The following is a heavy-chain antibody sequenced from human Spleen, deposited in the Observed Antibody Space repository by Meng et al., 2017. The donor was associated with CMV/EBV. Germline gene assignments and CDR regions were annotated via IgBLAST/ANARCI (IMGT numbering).Heavy chain of an antibody. CDR3: AKGCSGSGNCFYIDY. CDR2: ISADGTTT. V-gene: IGHV3-30*18. Sequence: SGFTFTTNGMHWVRQAPGQGLEWVAFISADGTTTYYGDSVKGRFTISRDNSKNMVYVQMDSLRIEDTAVYYCAKGCSGSGNCFYIDYWGQGTLVTVSS. J-gene: IGHJ4*02. CDR1: GFTFTTNG. D-gene: IGHD5-12*01.